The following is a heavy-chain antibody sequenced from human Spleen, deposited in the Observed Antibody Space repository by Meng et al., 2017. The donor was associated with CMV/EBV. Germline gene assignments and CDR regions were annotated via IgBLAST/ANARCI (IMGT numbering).Heavy chain of an antibody. Sequence: ASVKVSCKASGYTFSGYYIYWVRQAPGQGLEWMGWINPNSGGTKYAQKFQGRVTMTRVTSLNTAFIELTRLRFDDTAVYYCARDHARYQLHLNGYWGQGTLVTVSS. V-gene: IGHV1-2*02. CDR1: GYTFSGYY. J-gene: IGHJ4*02. D-gene: IGHD2-2*01. CDR2: INPNSGGT. CDR3: ARDHARYQLHLNGY.